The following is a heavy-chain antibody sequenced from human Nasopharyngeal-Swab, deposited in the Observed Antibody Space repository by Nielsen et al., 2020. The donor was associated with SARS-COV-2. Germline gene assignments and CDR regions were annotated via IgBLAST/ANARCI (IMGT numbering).Heavy chain of an antibody. Sequence: GESLKISCAASGFTFRSYAISWVRQAPGKGLEWVSVISGSDYSTKYADSVKGRFTISRDNSKNTVNLQMNSLRAEDTAIYYCARRDTYWFFDLWGRGTLVSVSS. V-gene: IGHV3-23*01. CDR2: ISGSDYST. CDR1: GFTFRSYA. J-gene: IGHJ2*01. CDR3: ARRDTYWFFDL.